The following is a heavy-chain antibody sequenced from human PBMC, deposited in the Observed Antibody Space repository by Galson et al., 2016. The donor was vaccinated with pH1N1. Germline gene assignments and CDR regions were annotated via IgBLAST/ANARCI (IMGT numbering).Heavy chain of an antibody. CDR1: GFIFSDYW. J-gene: IGHJ4*02. CDR2: IRQDGSEK. D-gene: IGHD3-9*01. Sequence: SLRLSCAASGFIFSDYWMHWVHQAPGKGLEWVANIRQDGSEKYYVDSVKGRFTISRDNSKNTLYMQLTSLRAEDTAVYYCATGILTGPDYWGQGTLVTVSS. V-gene: IGHV3-7*01. CDR3: ATGILTGPDY.